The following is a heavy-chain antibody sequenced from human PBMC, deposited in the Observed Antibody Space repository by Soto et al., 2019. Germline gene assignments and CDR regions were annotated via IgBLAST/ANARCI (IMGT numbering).Heavy chain of an antibody. J-gene: IGHJ4*02. CDR3: ARGEGTRVRGVIPAYFDY. D-gene: IGHD3-10*01. V-gene: IGHV3-33*01. CDR1: GFTFSSYG. CDR2: IRYDGSNK. Sequence: QVQLVESGGGVVQPGRSLRLSCAASGFTFSSYGMHWVRQAPGKGLEWVAVIRYDGSNKYYADSVQGRFTISSDNSKNTLYLQMNRLRAEDTAVYYCARGEGTRVRGVIPAYFDYWGQGPLVTVSS.